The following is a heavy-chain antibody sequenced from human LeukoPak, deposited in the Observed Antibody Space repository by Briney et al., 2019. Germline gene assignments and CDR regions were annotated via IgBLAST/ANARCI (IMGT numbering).Heavy chain of an antibody. CDR1: GFTFSSYA. CDR3: AKDLRQLLVEADY. D-gene: IGHD6-13*01. J-gene: IGHJ4*02. Sequence: GGSLRLSCAASGFTFSSYAMHWVRQAPGKGLEWVAVISYDGSNKYYADSVKGRFTISRDNSKNTVYLQMNSLRAEDTALYYCAKDLRQLLVEADYWGQGTLVTVSS. V-gene: IGHV3-30-3*02. CDR2: ISYDGSNK.